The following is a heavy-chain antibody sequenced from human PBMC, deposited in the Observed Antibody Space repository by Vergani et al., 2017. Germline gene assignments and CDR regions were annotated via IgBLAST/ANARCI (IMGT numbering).Heavy chain of an antibody. Sequence: EVQLLESGGGLAQPGGSLRLSCAASGFSFSSYSMNWVRQAPGKGLEWVASISGSSSYVFYRDSVEGRFTITRDNAKKSVYLQMNSLRAEDTAVYYCARSGYCAHGVCYMTYYYYMDVWGKGTAVTVSS. CDR2: ISGSSSYV. D-gene: IGHD2-8*01. CDR1: GFSFSSYS. V-gene: IGHV3-21*01. J-gene: IGHJ6*03. CDR3: ARSGYCAHGVCYMTYYYYMDV.